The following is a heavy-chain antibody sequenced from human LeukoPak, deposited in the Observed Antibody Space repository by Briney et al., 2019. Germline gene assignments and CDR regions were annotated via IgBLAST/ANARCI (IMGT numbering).Heavy chain of an antibody. CDR1: GGSISSSNW. D-gene: IGHD6-19*01. J-gene: IGHJ4*02. V-gene: IGHV4-4*02. CDR3: ARDKDGIAVAGGPLDY. CDR2: IYHSGST. Sequence: SETLSLTCAVSGGSISSSNWWSWVRQPPGKGLEWIGGIYHSGSTNYNPSLKSRVTISVDKSKNQFSLKLSSVTAADTAVYYCARDKDGIAVAGGPLDYWGQGTLVTVSS.